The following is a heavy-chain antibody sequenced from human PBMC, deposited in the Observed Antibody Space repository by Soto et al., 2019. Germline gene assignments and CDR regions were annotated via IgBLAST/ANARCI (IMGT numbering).Heavy chain of an antibody. J-gene: IGHJ6*03. Sequence: GGSLRLSCAASGFTVSSNYMSWVRQAPGKGLEWVSVIYSGGSTYYADSVKGRFTISRHNSKNTLYLQMNSLRAEDTGVYYCARVKYQLPYDYYYYYMDVWGKGTTVTVSS. D-gene: IGHD2-2*01. CDR3: ARVKYQLPYDYYYYYMDV. CDR2: IYSGGST. CDR1: GFTVSSNY. V-gene: IGHV3-53*04.